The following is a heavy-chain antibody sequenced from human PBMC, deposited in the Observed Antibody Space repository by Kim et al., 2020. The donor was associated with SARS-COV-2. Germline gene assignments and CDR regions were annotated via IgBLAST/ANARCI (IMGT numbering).Heavy chain of an antibody. J-gene: IGHJ4*02. CDR3: ASGPTTVTIDY. Sequence: TRYSPSFQGQVTSSADKSISTAYLQWSSLKASDTAMYYCASGPTTVTIDYWGQGTLVTVSS. D-gene: IGHD4-4*01. CDR2: T. V-gene: IGHV5-51*01.